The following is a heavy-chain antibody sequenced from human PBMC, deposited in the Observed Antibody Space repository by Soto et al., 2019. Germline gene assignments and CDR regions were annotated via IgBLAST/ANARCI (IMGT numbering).Heavy chain of an antibody. D-gene: IGHD3-22*01. CDR1: GGSISSYY. CDR3: ARVLSDYYDSSGYTLGD. V-gene: IGHV4-4*07. J-gene: IGHJ4*02. Sequence: QVQLQESGPGLVKPSETLSLTCTVSGGSISSYYWSWIRQPAGKGLEWIGRIYTSGSTNYNPSLKSRVTMSVDTSKKQFYLKLRSVTAADTAVYYCARVLSDYYDSSGYTLGDWGQGTLVTVSS. CDR2: IYTSGST.